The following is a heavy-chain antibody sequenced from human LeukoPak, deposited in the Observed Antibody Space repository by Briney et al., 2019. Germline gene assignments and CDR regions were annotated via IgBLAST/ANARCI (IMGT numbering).Heavy chain of an antibody. CDR3: TRDPIPYDNSGLYDY. V-gene: IGHV3-53*01. Sequence: GGSLRLSCAASGFTVRNSYLSWVRQAPGKGLEWVSGVYSDGSIYYADSVKGRFTISRDNSENTLFLQMNSLRAEDTAVYYCTRDPIPYDNSGLYDYWGQGTLVTVSS. CDR2: VYSDGSI. D-gene: IGHD3-22*01. J-gene: IGHJ4*02. CDR1: GFTVRNSY.